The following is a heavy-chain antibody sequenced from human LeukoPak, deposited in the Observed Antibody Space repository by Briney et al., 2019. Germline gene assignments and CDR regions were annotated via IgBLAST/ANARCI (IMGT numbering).Heavy chain of an antibody. Sequence: GGSLRLSRTASGVNFSSHAMSWVRQAPGKGPEWVSGITGSGGSTYYAESVKGRFTISRDNSKNTLYLQMNSLRVEDTAVYFCATRVASETYFAVFDYWGQGTLVSVSS. D-gene: IGHD1-26*01. J-gene: IGHJ4*02. CDR3: ATRVASETYFAVFDY. CDR2: ITGSGGST. CDR1: GVNFSSHA. V-gene: IGHV3-23*01.